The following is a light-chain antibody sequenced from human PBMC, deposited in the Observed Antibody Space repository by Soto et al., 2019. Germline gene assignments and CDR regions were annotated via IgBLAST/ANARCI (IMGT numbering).Light chain of an antibody. CDR2: GAS. CDR3: QQYNSWPPWT. V-gene: IGKV3-15*01. Sequence: EIVMTQSPATLSVPPGERATLSCRASQSVSSNLAWYQHKPGQAPRHLIYGASTRATGIPARFSASGSGTEFTLTFSSLQSEDFAGYYCQQYNSWPPWTFGQRTKVELK. J-gene: IGKJ1*01. CDR1: QSVSSN.